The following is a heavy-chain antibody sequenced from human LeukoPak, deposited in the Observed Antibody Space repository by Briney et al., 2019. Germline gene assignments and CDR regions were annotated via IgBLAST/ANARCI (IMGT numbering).Heavy chain of an antibody. Sequence: GGSLRLSCAASGFTVSSNYMSWVRQAPGKGLEWVSIIYSGGTTYYADSVRGRFTISRDNSKNTLYLQMNSQRAEDTAVYYCAREVLDTAMALGYWGQGTLVTVSS. V-gene: IGHV3-66*01. CDR2: IYSGGTT. CDR1: GFTVSSNY. J-gene: IGHJ4*02. D-gene: IGHD5-18*01. CDR3: AREVLDTAMALGY.